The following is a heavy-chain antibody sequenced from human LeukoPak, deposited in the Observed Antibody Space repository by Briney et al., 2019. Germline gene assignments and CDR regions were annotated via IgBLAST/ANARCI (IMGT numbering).Heavy chain of an antibody. CDR3: ARDENMARGVPNWFDP. D-gene: IGHD3-10*01. V-gene: IGHV1-3*01. CDR2: IDGADGNT. Sequence: ASVKVSCRASGFTFTNYAIHWVRQAPGQRLGWMGWIDGADGNTKYSQKLQGRVTITRDSSASTAYMDLSSLTSEDTAVYYCARDENMARGVPNWFDPWGQGTLVIVSS. CDR1: GFTFTNYA. J-gene: IGHJ5*02.